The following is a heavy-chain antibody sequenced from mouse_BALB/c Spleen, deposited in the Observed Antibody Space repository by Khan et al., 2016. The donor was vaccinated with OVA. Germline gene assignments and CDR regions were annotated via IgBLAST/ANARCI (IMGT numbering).Heavy chain of an antibody. CDR2: IWSDGST. CDR3: ARQPYYHYNIMDY. Sequence: VELVESGPGLVAPSQSLSITCTISGFSLTNYSVHWVRQPPGKGLEWLVVIWSDGSTTYNSALKSRLSISKDNSKSQVFLKINSLQTDDTAMYFCARQPYYHYNIMDYWGQGTSVTVSS. D-gene: IGHD2-10*01. CDR1: GFSLTNYS. J-gene: IGHJ4*01. V-gene: IGHV2-6-1*01.